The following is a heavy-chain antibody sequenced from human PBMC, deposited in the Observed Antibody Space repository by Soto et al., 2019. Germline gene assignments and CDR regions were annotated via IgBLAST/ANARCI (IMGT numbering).Heavy chain of an antibody. D-gene: IGHD2-2*01. Sequence: SETLSLTCTVSGGSFSPNYWAWIRQPPGKGLEWVGYIYFGGTTRYSPSFQGQVTISADKSISTAYLQWSSLKASDTAMYYCARQSECISTSCYWNWFDPWGQGTLVTVSS. CDR3: ARQSECISTSCYWNWFDP. V-gene: IGHV4-59*08. J-gene: IGHJ5*02. CDR2: IYFGGTT. CDR1: GGSFSPNY.